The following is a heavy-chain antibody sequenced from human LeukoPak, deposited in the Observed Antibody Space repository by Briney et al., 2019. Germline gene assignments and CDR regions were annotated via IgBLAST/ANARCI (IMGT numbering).Heavy chain of an antibody. CDR2: ISGDGGSR. V-gene: IGHV3-43*02. J-gene: IGHJ1*01. D-gene: IGHD3-22*01. CDR1: GFTFNDYA. Sequence: GGSLRLSCAASGFTFNDYAMHWVRQAPGKGLEWVSLISGDGGSRYYADSVKGRFTISRDNSKNSLYLQMNSLRTEDTALYYCAKDSNPYYYDSSCMHWGEGTLVTVSS. CDR3: AKDSNPYYYDSSCMH.